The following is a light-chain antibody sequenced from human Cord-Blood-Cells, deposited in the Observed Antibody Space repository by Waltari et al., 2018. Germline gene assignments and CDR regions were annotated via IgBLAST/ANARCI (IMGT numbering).Light chain of an antibody. CDR2: DVS. Sequence: QSALTQPASVSGAPGQSITISCTGTSCDVAGYKHVSWYQQHPGKAPQLMIYDVSNRPSGVSNRFSGSKSGNTASLTISGLQAEDEADYYCSSYTSSSTVVFGGGTKLTVL. V-gene: IGLV2-14*01. CDR1: SCDVAGYKH. CDR3: SSYTSSSTVV. J-gene: IGLJ2*01.